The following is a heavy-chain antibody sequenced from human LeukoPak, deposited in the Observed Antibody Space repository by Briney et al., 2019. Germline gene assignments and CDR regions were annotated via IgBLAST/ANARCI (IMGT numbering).Heavy chain of an antibody. V-gene: IGHV3-30*01. D-gene: IGHD3-22*01. CDR3: ARGPPPYYYDSSGYYYPCDY. CDR2: ISYDGSNK. Sequence: GGSLRLSCAASGFTFSSYAMHWVRQAPGKGLEWVAVISYDGSNKYYADSVKGRFTISRDNSKNTLYLQMNSLRAEDTAVYYCARGPPPYYYDSSGYYYPCDYWGQGILVTVSS. J-gene: IGHJ4*02. CDR1: GFTFSSYA.